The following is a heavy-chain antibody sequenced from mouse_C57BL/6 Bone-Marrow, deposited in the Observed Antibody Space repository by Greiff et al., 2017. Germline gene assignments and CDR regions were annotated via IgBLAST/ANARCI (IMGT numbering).Heavy chain of an antibody. CDR1: GFNIKDYY. V-gene: IGHV14-1*01. CDR3: TTYYPHYYAMDY. CDR2: IDPEDGDT. D-gene: IGHD1-1*01. J-gene: IGHJ4*01. Sequence: EVQLQQSGAELVRPGASVKLSCTASGFNIKDYYMHWVKQRPEKGLEWIGRIDPEDGDTEYAPKFQGKATMTADTSSNTAYLQLSSLTSEDPAVYYCTTYYPHYYAMDYWGQGTSVTVSS.